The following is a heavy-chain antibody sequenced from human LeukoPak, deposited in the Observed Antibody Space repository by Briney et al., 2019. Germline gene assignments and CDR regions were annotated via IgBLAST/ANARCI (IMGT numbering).Heavy chain of an antibody. CDR3: ARSMGESGYSQFYPFDY. CDR2: IIPIFGTA. CDR1: GGTFSSYA. D-gene: IGHD3-16*01. Sequence: ASVKVSCKASGGTFSSYAISWVRQAPGQGPEWMGGIIPIFGTANYAQKFQGRVTITTDESTSTAYMELSSLRSEDTAVYYCARSMGESGYSQFYPFDYWGQGTLVTVSS. J-gene: IGHJ4*02. V-gene: IGHV1-69*05.